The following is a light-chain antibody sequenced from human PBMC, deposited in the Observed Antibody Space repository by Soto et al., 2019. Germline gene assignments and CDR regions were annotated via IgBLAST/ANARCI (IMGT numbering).Light chain of an antibody. CDR3: QHYNTQSIT. V-gene: IGKV1-5*01. CDR1: ENILKF. CDR2: AAS. J-gene: IGKJ4*01. Sequence: DIQLIQSPSSLSASVGDRVTITCRASENILKFLVWYQQRSGSAPDLLIYAASDLESGVPSRFSGSGSGTEFTLTIDNLQPNDSATYFCQHYNTQSITFGGGTKVDVK.